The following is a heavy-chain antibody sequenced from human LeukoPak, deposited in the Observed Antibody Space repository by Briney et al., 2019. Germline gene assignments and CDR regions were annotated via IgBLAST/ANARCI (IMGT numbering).Heavy chain of an antibody. CDR3: ARDLIAAREKALEGSDYYYCRDV. D-gene: IGHD6-13*01. CDR1: GLTLSSYG. J-gene: IGHJ6*02. V-gene: IGHV3-33*01. CDR2: IWYEGSNK. Sequence: GGSLSLSCAVAGLTLSSYGMHWARQAPGEGLEWVAVIWYEGSNKYYADSVKGRLTISRDISKHTLYVKMNSVRAEDAAVFYCARDLIAAREKALEGSDYYYCRDVWGQGTTVSVPS.